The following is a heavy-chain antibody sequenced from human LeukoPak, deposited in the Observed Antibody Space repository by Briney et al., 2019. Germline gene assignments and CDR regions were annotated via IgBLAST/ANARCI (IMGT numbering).Heavy chain of an antibody. CDR1: GGSLSGFY. CDR2: VYYSGST. Sequence: SETLSLTCTVSGGSLSGFYWSWIRQPPGKGLEWIGYVYYSGSTTYNPSLKSRVTISVDTSKSHFSLKLTSVTAADTAVYYCARGASSSWTNPYYYYGMDVWGQGTTVTVSS. V-gene: IGHV4-59*01. D-gene: IGHD6-13*01. CDR3: ARGASSSWTNPYYYYGMDV. J-gene: IGHJ6*02.